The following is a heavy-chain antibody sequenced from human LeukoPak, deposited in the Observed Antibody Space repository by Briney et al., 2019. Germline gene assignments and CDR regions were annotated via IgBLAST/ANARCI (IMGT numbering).Heavy chain of an antibody. CDR1: GFTFSSYA. D-gene: IGHD1-14*01. Sequence: GGSLRLSCEASGFTFSSYAMHWVRQAPGKGLEYVSAISSNGGTTHYADSVKGRFTISRDNSKNTLRLQMGSLRDEDMAVYYCARGNWGLNRHFDYWGQGTLVIVSS. CDR2: ISSNGGTT. V-gene: IGHV3-64*02. J-gene: IGHJ4*02. CDR3: ARGNWGLNRHFDY.